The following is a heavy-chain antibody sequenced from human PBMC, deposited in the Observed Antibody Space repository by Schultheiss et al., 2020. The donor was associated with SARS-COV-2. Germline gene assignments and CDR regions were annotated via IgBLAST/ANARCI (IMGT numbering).Heavy chain of an antibody. J-gene: IGHJ6*02. D-gene: IGHD5-18*01. CDR2: INPSGGST. CDR3: ARTPSYVDTASGGYNVGYYGMDV. V-gene: IGHV1-46*01. Sequence: GESLKISCKASGYTFTSYYMHWVRQAPGQGLEWMGIINPSGGSTSYAQKFQGRVTMTRDTSTSTVYMELSSLRSEDTAVYYCARTPSYVDTASGGYNVGYYGMDVWGQGTTVTVSS. CDR1: GYTFTSYY.